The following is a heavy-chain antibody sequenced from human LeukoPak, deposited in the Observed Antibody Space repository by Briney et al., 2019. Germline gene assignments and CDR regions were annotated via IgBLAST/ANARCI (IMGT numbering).Heavy chain of an antibody. CDR3: AKDDSAGRYYCGMDV. CDR2: ISGSSSYI. D-gene: IGHD1-26*01. V-gene: IGHV3-21*01. CDR1: GFTFSSYS. Sequence: GGSLRLSCAASGFTFSSYSMNWVRQAPGKGLEWVSCISGSSSYIYYADSVKGRFTISRDNAKNSLYLQTNSLRAEDTAVYYCAKDDSAGRYYCGMDVWGKGTTVTVSS. J-gene: IGHJ6*04.